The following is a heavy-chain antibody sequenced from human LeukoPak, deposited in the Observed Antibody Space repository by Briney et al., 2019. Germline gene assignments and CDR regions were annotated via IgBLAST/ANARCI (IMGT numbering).Heavy chain of an antibody. V-gene: IGHV1-18*01. J-gene: IGHJ4*02. CDR2: ISAYNGNT. CDR1: GYTFTSYG. CDR3: AVTYCSGGSCYDILDY. Sequence: ASVKVSCKASGYTFTSYGISWVRQAPGQGLEWMGWISAYNGNTNYAQKLQGRVTMTRDTSISTAYMELSRLRSDDTAVYYCAVTYCSGGSCYDILDYWGQGTLVTVSS. D-gene: IGHD2-15*01.